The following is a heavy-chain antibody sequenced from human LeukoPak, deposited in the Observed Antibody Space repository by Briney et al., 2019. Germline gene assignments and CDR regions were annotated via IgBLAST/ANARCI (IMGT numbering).Heavy chain of an antibody. CDR3: AKDSERYGVLEY. CDR1: GFTFNNHA. J-gene: IGHJ4*02. V-gene: IGHV3-23*01. D-gene: IGHD4-17*01. CDR2: ISGRADST. Sequence: GGSLRLSCEASGFTFNNHAMTWVRQGPGKGLEWASTISGRADSTFYADSVKGRFTISRDNSKNTVYLQLNNLRDEDTAVYYCAKDSERYGVLEYWGQGTLVSVSS.